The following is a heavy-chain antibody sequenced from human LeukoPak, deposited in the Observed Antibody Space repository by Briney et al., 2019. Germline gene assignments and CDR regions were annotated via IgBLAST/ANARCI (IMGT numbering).Heavy chain of an antibody. CDR2: IKQDGSEK. Sequence: FSGYYWSWIRQPPGKGLEWVANIKQDGSEKYYVDSVKGRFTISRDNAKNSLYLQMNSLRAEDTAVYYCARKLNGYGGYILYYYYGMDVWGQGTTVTVSS. CDR1: FSGYY. V-gene: IGHV3-7*01. J-gene: IGHJ6*02. D-gene: IGHD5-12*01. CDR3: ARKLNGYGGYILYYYYGMDV.